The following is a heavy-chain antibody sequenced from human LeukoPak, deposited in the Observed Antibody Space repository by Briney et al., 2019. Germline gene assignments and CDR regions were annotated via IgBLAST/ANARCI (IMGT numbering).Heavy chain of an antibody. CDR1: GFTFSTYA. CDR2: VTHSGGST. Sequence: PGGSLRLSCAASGFTFSTYAMNWVRQVPGQGLEWASGVTHSGGSTYYADSVKGRFTVSRDNSKNTLYLQINSLRVEDTAVYYCAKDSQTYYYGSGSYFNYWGQGTLVTVSS. J-gene: IGHJ4*02. V-gene: IGHV3-23*01. D-gene: IGHD3-10*01. CDR3: AKDSQTYYYGSGSYFNY.